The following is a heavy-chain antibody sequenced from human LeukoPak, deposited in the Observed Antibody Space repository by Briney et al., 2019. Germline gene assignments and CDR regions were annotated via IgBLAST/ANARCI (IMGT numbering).Heavy chain of an antibody. V-gene: IGHV1-2*02. J-gene: IGHJ5*02. Sequence: ASVKVSCKASGYTFTGYYMHWVRQVPGQGLEWMGWINPNSGGTKYAQKFQGRVTMTRDTSISTAYMELSGLRSDDTAVYYCARGFRLSAIEDWFDPWGQGTLVTVSS. CDR3: ARGFRLSAIEDWFDP. CDR2: INPNSGGT. D-gene: IGHD2-2*02. CDR1: GYTFTGYY.